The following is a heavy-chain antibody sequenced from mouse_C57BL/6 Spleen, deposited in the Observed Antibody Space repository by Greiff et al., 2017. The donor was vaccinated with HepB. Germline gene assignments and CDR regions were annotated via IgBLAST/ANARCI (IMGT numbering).Heavy chain of an antibody. D-gene: IGHD4-1*01. CDR3: ARDRLGGYFDY. V-gene: IGHV5-16*01. CDR2: INYDGSST. CDR1: GFTFSDYY. Sequence: EVKLMESEGGLVQPGSSMKLSCTASGFTFSDYYMAWVRQVPEKGLEWVANINYDGSSTYYLDSLKSRFIISRDNAKNILYLQMSSLKSEDTATYYCARDRLGGYFDYWGQGTTLTVSS. J-gene: IGHJ2*01.